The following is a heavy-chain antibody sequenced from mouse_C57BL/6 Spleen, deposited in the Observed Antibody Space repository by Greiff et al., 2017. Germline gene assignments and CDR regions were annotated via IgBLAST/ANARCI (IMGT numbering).Heavy chain of an antibody. CDR1: GFTFSDYG. CDR3: AKSLYDGYYGGFAY. CDR2: ISSGSSTI. J-gene: IGHJ3*01. Sequence: EVMLVESGGGLVKPGGSLKLSCAASGFTFSDYGMHWVRQAPEKGLEWVAYISSGSSTIYYADTVKGRFTISRDNAKNTLFLQMTSLRSEDTAMYYCAKSLYDGYYGGFAYWGQGTLVTVSA. V-gene: IGHV5-17*01. D-gene: IGHD2-3*01.